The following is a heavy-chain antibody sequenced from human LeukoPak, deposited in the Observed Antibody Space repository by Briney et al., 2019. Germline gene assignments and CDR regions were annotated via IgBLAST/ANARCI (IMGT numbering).Heavy chain of an antibody. Sequence: QPGRSLRLSCAASGFTFSSYAMSWVRQAPGKGLEWASAISGSGGSTYYADSVKGRFTISRDNSKNTLYLQMNSLRAEDTAVYYCAKAIWSGSYYYFDYWGQGTLVTVSS. V-gene: IGHV3-23*01. CDR3: AKAIWSGSYYYFDY. CDR1: GFTFSSYA. J-gene: IGHJ4*02. CDR2: ISGSGGST. D-gene: IGHD1-26*01.